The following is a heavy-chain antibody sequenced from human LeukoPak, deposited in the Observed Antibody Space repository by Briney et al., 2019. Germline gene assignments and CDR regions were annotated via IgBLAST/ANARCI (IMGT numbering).Heavy chain of an antibody. CDR3: ASSSWSTSYDVFDI. V-gene: IGHV4-61*02. CDR1: GGSISSGSYY. Sequence: SETLSLTCTVSGGSISSGSYYWSWIRQPAGKGLEWIGRIYTSGSTNYNPSLKSRVTISVDTSKNQFSLKLSSVTAADTAVYYCASSSWSTSYDVFDIWGQGTMVTVSS. CDR2: IYTSGST. J-gene: IGHJ3*02. D-gene: IGHD6-19*01.